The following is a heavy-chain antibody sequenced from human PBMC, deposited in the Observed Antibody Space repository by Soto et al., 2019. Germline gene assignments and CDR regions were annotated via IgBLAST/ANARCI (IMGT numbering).Heavy chain of an antibody. CDR3: ARDRLELSYYYYGMDV. D-gene: IGHD1-7*01. CDR1: GDSASSNSAA. J-gene: IGHJ6*02. V-gene: IGHV6-1*01. Sequence: KQSQTLSLTCAISGDSASSNSAAWNWIRQSPSRGLEWLGRTYYRSKWYNDYAVSVKSRITINPDTSKNQFSLQLNSVTPEDTAVYYCARDRLELSYYYYGMDVWGQGTTVTVSS. CDR2: TYYRSKWYN.